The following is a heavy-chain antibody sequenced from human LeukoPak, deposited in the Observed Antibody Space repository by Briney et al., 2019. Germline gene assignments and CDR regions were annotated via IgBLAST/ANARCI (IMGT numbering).Heavy chain of an antibody. CDR1: DDSISDYH. Sequence: TLSLTCTVSDDSISDYHRGWIRQPPGKGLEWIGYFHNSGTSTYNPSLKSRVTISADTSKNQFSLKLNSLTTADTAVYYCTRGAGWLIDYWGQGILVTVSS. V-gene: IGHV4-59*01. CDR2: FHNSGTS. CDR3: TRGAGWLIDY. D-gene: IGHD3-16*01. J-gene: IGHJ4*02.